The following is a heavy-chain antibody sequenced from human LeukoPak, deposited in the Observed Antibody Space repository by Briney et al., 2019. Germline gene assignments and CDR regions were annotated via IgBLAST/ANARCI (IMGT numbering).Heavy chain of an antibody. CDR1: GVSISSSNSY. J-gene: IGHJ5*02. Sequence: PSETLSLTCTVSGVSISSSNSYWGWIRQPPGKGLEWIGSIYYSGSTYYNPSLKSRVTISVDTSKNQFSLKLSSVTAADTAVYYCAIANDLRTLGFDPWGQGTLVTVSS. CDR3: AIANDLRTLGFDP. CDR2: IYYSGST. V-gene: IGHV4-39*07. D-gene: IGHD1-1*01.